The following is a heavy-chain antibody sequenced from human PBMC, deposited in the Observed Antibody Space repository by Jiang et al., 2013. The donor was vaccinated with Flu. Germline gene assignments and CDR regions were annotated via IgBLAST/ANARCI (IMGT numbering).Heavy chain of an antibody. CDR2: INHSGST. CDR3: ARERPQYGRMRFLEWSHRPTSFFDL. D-gene: IGHD3-3*01. V-gene: IGHV4-34*01. Sequence: LLKPSETLSLTCAVYGGSFSGYYWSWIRQPPGKGLEWIGEINHSGSTNYNPSLKSRVTISVDTSKNQFSLKLSSVTAADTAVYYCARERPQYGRMRFLEWSHRPTSFFDLWGLAPWSLSPQ. CDR1: GGSFSGYY. J-gene: IGHJ2*01.